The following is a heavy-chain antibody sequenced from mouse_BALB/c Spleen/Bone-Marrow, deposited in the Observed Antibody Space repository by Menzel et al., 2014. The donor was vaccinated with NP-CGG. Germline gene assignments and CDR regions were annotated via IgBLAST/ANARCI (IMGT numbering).Heavy chain of an antibody. D-gene: IGHD2-4*01. V-gene: IGHV5-6*01. CDR1: GFTFSSYG. CDR2: ISSGGSYT. Sequence: EVQRAESGGDLVKPGGSLKLSCAASGFTFSSYGMSWVRQTPDKRLEWVATISSGGSYTYYPDSVKGRFTISRDNAKNTLYLQMSSLKSEDTAMYYCARQTYYDYDGYFDYWDQGTTLTVSS. J-gene: IGHJ2*01. CDR3: ARQTYYDYDGYFDY.